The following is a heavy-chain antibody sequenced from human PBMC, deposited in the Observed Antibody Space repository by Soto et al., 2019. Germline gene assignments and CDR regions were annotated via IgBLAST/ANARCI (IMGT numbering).Heavy chain of an antibody. D-gene: IGHD6-13*01. V-gene: IGHV3-73*01. CDR2: IRSKANSYAT. J-gene: IGHJ4*02. Sequence: GGFLRLSCAASGFTFSGSAMHWVRQASGKGLEWVGRIRSKANSYATAYAASVKGRFTISRDDSKNTAYLQMNSLKTEDTAVYYCTRSTSSSNFDYWGQGTLVTVSS. CDR1: GFTFSGSA. CDR3: TRSTSSSNFDY.